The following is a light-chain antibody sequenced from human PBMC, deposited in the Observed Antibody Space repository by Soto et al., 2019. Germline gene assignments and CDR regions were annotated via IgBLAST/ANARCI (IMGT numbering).Light chain of an antibody. V-gene: IGLV7-46*01. J-gene: IGLJ2*01. CDR1: PGAVTSGHY. CDR2: DTN. CDR3: LLSYSGARV. Sequence: QAVVTQEPSLTVSPGGTVTLPCGSSPGAVTSGHYPYWFQQKPGQAPRTLIYDTNNKHSWTPARFSGSLLGGKAALTLSGAQPEDEAEYYCLLSYSGARVFGGGTKLTVL.